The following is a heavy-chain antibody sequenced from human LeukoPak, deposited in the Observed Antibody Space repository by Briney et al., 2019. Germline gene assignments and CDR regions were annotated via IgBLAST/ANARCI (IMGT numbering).Heavy chain of an antibody. Sequence: GGSLRLSCAASGFTFSSYGMHWVRQAPGQGLEWMGGIIPIFGTANYAQKFQGRVTITTDESTSTAYMELSGLRSEDTAVYYCARGYGDYVDYFDYWGQGTLVTVSS. D-gene: IGHD4-17*01. CDR2: IIPIFGTA. V-gene: IGHV1-69*05. CDR1: GFTFSSYG. CDR3: ARGYGDYVDYFDY. J-gene: IGHJ4*02.